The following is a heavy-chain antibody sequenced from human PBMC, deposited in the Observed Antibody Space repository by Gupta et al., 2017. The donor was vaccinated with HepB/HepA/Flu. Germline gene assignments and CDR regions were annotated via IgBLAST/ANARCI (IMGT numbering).Heavy chain of an antibody. Sequence: EVQLLVSGGGLVQPWGSLILSCPAYVVTFRNYAMCWVRLAPGKGLHGVSAISGDSVSTYYADSVKGRFTISRDNSMDTLYLQMNSLRAEDTAVYYCAKEGDFWSGPNNWFDPWGQGSLVTVSS. J-gene: IGHJ5*02. V-gene: IGHV3-23*01. CDR1: VVTFRNYA. D-gene: IGHD3-3*01. CDR2: ISGDSVST. CDR3: AKEGDFWSGPNNWFDP.